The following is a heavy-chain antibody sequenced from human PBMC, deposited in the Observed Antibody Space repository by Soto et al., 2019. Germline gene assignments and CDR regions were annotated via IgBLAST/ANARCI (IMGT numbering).Heavy chain of an antibody. CDR2: LNWNSGDI. Sequence: DVQLVESGGGLVQPGRSLRLSCAASGFTFDNYAMHWVRQAPGKGLEWVSGLNWNSGDIGYADSVKGRFTISRDNAENSLYLQMNSLRAEDTALYYCAKYMSGYPPYYFDCWGQGTLVTVSS. D-gene: IGHD3-3*01. CDR3: AKYMSGYPPYYFDC. J-gene: IGHJ4*02. CDR1: GFTFDNYA. V-gene: IGHV3-9*01.